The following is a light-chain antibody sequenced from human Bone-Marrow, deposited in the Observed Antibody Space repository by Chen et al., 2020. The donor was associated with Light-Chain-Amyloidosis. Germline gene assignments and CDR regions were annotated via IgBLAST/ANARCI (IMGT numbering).Light chain of an antibody. CDR2: GAS. V-gene: IGKV3-20*01. CDR1: QTVNSNY. J-gene: IGKJ1*01. CDR3: QQYGSSPWT. Sequence: EIVLTQSPGTLSLSPGERATLSCRASQTVNSNYLAWFQQKAGKAPRLLSYGASSRATDVPDSFSGSGSGTDFTLTINRLEPEDFAVYYCQQYGSSPWTFGQGTKVEIK.